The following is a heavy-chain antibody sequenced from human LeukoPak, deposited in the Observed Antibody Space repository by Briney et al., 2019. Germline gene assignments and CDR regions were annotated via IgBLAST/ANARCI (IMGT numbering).Heavy chain of an antibody. V-gene: IGHV4-31*03. CDR1: GGSISSGGYY. J-gene: IGHJ5*02. CDR2: IYYSGST. Sequence: SETLSLICTVSGGSISSGGYYWSWIRQHPGKGLEWIGYIYYSGSTYYNPSLKSRVTISVDTSKNQFSLKLSSVTAADTAVYYCARARPSSTIFRAWGQGTLVTVSS. D-gene: IGHD3-3*01. CDR3: ARARPSSTIFRA.